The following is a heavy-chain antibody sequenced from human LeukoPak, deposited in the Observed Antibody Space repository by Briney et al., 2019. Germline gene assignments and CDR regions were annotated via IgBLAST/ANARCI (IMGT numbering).Heavy chain of an antibody. J-gene: IGHJ3*02. CDR1: GYTFTGYY. CDR3: ARPTTVTDYDACDI. CDR2: INPNSGGT. Sequence: GASVKVSCKTSGYTFTGYYMHWVRQAPGQGLEWMGCINPNSGGTNYAQKFQARVTMTRDTSISTAYMELSSLRSDDTAVYYCARPTTVTDYDACDIWGQGTMVTVSS. V-gene: IGHV1-2*02. D-gene: IGHD4-17*01.